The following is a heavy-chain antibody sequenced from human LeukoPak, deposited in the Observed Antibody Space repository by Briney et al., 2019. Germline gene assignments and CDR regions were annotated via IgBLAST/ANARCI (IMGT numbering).Heavy chain of an antibody. CDR3: ARTSMIVVVSPFDY. CDR1: GYTFNGYY. V-gene: IGHV1-2*06. CDR2: ISPNSGGT. J-gene: IGHJ4*02. D-gene: IGHD3-22*01. Sequence: ASVKVSCKASGYTFNGYYMHWVRQAPGQGLEWMGRISPNSGGTNYAQKFQGRVTMTRDTSISTAYMELSRLRSDDTAVYYCARTSMIVVVSPFDYWGQGTLVTVSS.